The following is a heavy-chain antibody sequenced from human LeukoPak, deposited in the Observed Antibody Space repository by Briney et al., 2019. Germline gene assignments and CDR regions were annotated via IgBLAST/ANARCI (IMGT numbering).Heavy chain of an antibody. CDR3: ARGIVGATGWFDP. CDR1: GYTLSSYG. Sequence: PSVKVSRTLSGYTLSSYGISGVRHAPRQGDEWMGWISAYNGNTNYAQKLQGRVTMTTDTSTSTAYMELRSLRSDDTAVYYCARGIVGATGWFDPWGEGTLVTVSS. J-gene: IGHJ5*02. CDR2: ISAYNGNT. D-gene: IGHD1-26*01. V-gene: IGHV1-18*01.